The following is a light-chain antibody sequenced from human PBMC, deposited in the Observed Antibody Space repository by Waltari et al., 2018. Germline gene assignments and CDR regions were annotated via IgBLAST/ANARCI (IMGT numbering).Light chain of an antibody. CDR3: QQYEDWPRHS. J-gene: IGKJ4*01. Sequence: EIVVTQSPATLSVSPGERVTLSCRASQNVGTSLAWYQQKPGKTPRLLIFGAYSRASGVPARFSGSGSGTDFTLAISSLQSEDFAVYYCQQYEDWPRHSFGGGTKVQIE. CDR2: GAY. V-gene: IGKV3-15*01. CDR1: QNVGTS.